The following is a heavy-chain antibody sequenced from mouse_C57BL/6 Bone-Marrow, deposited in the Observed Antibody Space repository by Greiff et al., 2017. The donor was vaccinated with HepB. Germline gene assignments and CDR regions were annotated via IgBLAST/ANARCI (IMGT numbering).Heavy chain of an antibody. D-gene: IGHD1-1*01. CDR2: ISYDGSN. V-gene: IGHV3-6*01. CDR1: GYSITSGYY. CDR3: ARESYYYTFDY. Sequence: EVQRVESGPGLVKPSQSLSLTCSVTGYSITSGYYWNWIRQFPGNKLEWMGYISYDGSNNYNPSLKNRISITRDTSKNQFFLKLNSVTTEDTATYYCARESYYYTFDYWGQGTTLTVSS. J-gene: IGHJ2*01.